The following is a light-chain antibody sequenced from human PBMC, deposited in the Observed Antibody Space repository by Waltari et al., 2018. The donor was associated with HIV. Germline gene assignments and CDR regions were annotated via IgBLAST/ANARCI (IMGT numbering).Light chain of an antibody. CDR1: SSNIGSHY. CDR2: RTQ. J-gene: IGLJ2*01. CDR3: ATWDDSLSGVL. Sequence: SVLTQPPSASGTPGQRVTISCSGSSSNIGSHYVFWYQQLPGTAPKLPMVRTQQRPSGVPDRFSDSTSGTSASLASSGLRSEDEADYYCATWDDSLSGVLFGGGTKLTVL. V-gene: IGLV1-47*01.